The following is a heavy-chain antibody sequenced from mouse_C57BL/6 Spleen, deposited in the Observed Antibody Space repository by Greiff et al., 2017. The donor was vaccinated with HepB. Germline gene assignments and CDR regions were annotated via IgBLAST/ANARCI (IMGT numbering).Heavy chain of an antibody. CDR2: INPGSGGT. Sequence: VQLQQSGAELVRPGTSVKVSCKASGYAFTNYLIEWVKQRPGQGLEWIGVINPGSGGTNYKEKFKGKATLTADKSSSTAYMQLSSLTSEDSAVYFCARSRTGLFDYWGQGTTLTVSS. CDR3: ARSRTGLFDY. V-gene: IGHV1-54*01. J-gene: IGHJ2*01. CDR1: GYAFTNYL. D-gene: IGHD4-1*01.